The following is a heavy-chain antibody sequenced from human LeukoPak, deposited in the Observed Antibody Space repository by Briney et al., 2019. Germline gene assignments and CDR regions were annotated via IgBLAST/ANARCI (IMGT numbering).Heavy chain of an antibody. CDR3: AKEHSNWYNFDY. J-gene: IGHJ4*02. Sequence: QPGGSLRLSCVASGFTFSKYAMSWVRQAPGQGLEWVAFIRYDGSNKYYADSVKGRFTISRDNSKNTLYLQMNSLRAEDTAVYYCAKEHSNWYNFDYWGQGTLVTVSS. D-gene: IGHD6-13*01. CDR2: IRYDGSNK. CDR1: GFTFSKYA. V-gene: IGHV3-30*02.